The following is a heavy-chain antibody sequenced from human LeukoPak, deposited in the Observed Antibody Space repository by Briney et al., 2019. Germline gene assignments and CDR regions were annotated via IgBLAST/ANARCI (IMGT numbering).Heavy chain of an antibody. Sequence: SETLSLTCTVSGGSISSYYWSWIRQPPGKGLEWIGYIYYSGSTNYNPSLKSRVTISVDTSKNQFSLKLSSVTAADTAVYYCARRPGVVAGTYFDYWGQGTLVTVSS. V-gene: IGHV4-59*01. J-gene: IGHJ4*02. CDR1: GGSISSYY. D-gene: IGHD2-15*01. CDR2: IYYSGST. CDR3: ARRPGVVAGTYFDY.